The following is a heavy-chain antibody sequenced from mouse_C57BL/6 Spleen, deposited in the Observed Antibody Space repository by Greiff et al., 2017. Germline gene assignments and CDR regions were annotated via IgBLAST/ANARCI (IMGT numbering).Heavy chain of an antibody. V-gene: IGHV2-9-1*01. J-gene: IGHJ4*01. Sequence: VKLVESGPGLVAPSQSLSITCTVSGFSLTSYAISWVRQPPGKGLEWLGVIWTGGGTNYNSALKSRMGISKDNSKRQVFLKMNSLQTDDAASYYCARNEGWLLKDYYAMGYWGQGATVTVST. D-gene: IGHD2-3*01. CDR3: ARNEGWLLKDYYAMGY. CDR1: GFSLTSYA. CDR2: IWTGGGT.